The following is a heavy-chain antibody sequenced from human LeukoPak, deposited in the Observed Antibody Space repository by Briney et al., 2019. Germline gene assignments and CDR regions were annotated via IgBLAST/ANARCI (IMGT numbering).Heavy chain of an antibody. D-gene: IGHD7-27*01. CDR3: ARENWEGSDGFDI. J-gene: IGHJ3*02. Sequence: SETLSLTCSVSDYSINSGYYWGWIRQPPGKGLEWIGSLHHSGSTYNNPSLKSRVTMSVDTSKKQFSLKLRSVTAADTAVYYCARENWEGSDGFDIWGQGTMVTVSS. CDR1: DYSINSGYY. CDR2: LHHSGST. V-gene: IGHV4-38-2*02.